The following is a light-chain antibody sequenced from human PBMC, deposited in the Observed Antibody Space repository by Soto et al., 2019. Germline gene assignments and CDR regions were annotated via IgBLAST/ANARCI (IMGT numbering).Light chain of an antibody. CDR2: GNS. CDR1: SSNIGAGYD. V-gene: IGLV1-40*01. CDR3: QSYDSSLSGYV. J-gene: IGLJ3*02. Sequence: QLVLTQPPSVSGAPGQRVTISCTGSSSNIGAGYDVHWYQQLPGTAPKLLIYGNSNRPSGVPDRFSGPKSGTSASLAITGLQAEDEADYYCQSYDSSLSGYVFGGGTKLTVL.